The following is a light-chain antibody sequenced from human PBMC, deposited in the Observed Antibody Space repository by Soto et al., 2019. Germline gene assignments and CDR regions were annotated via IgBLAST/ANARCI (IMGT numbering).Light chain of an antibody. CDR2: GAS. Sequence: EIVLTQSPGTLSLSPGERATLSCRASQSVSSNYLAWYQQKPGQAPRLLIYGASSRATCIPDRFSGSGSGTDFTLTINRLEPEDFAVYYCQQYNNWPQTFGQGTKVDIK. V-gene: IGKV3-20*01. CDR1: QSVSSNY. CDR3: QQYNNWPQT. J-gene: IGKJ1*01.